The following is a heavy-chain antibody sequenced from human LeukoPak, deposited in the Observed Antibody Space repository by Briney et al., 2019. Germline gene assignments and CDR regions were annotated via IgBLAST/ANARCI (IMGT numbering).Heavy chain of an antibody. CDR3: ARWEPRQLSSLEY. CDR2: IYPGDSDT. D-gene: IGHD1-14*01. J-gene: IGHJ4*02. Sequence: GESLKISCKGSGYSSTSYWIGWVRQMPGKGLEWMGIIYPGDSDTRYSPSFQGQVTISADKSISTAYLQWSSLKASDTAMYYCARWEPRQLSSLEYWGQGTLVTVSS. CDR1: GYSSTSYW. V-gene: IGHV5-51*01.